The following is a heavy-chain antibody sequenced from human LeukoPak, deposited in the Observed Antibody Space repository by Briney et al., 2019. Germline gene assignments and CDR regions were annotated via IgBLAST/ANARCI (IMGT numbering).Heavy chain of an antibody. J-gene: IGHJ3*02. CDR2: IKQDGSEK. CDR3: AREGEPITVVMESDAFDI. CDR1: GFTFSSYW. Sequence: GGSLRLSCAASGFTFSSYWMSWVRQAPGKGLEWVANIKQDGSEKYYVDSVKGRFTISRDNAKNSLYLQMNSLRAEDTAVYYCAREGEPITVVMESDAFDIWGQGTMVTVSS. V-gene: IGHV3-7*01. D-gene: IGHD4-23*01.